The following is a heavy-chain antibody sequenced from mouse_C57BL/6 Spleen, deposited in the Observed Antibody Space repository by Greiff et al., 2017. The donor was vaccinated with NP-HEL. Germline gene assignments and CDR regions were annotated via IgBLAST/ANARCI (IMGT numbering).Heavy chain of an antibody. V-gene: IGHV5-17*01. J-gene: IGHJ4*01. Sequence: EVKLMESGGGLVKPGGSLKLSCAASGFTFSDYGMHWVRQAPEKGLEWVAYISSGSSTIYYADTVKGRFTISRDNAKNTLFLQMTSLRSEDTAMYYCASMITTLRYYAMDYWGQGTSVTVSS. D-gene: IGHD2-4*01. CDR1: GFTFSDYG. CDR3: ASMITTLRYYAMDY. CDR2: ISSGSSTI.